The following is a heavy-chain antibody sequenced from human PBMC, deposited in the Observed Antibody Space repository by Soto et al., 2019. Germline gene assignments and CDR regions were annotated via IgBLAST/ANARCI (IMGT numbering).Heavy chain of an antibody. CDR2: RSDRGTS. CDR1: GFSVSTTY. Sequence: PGGSLRLSCAAPGFSVSTTYMSWVRQAPGKGLEGVSTRSDRGTSHFADPVTGRFSVSRDNSKNTLYLQMNGLRVDDTAIYYCAGDYASGGYDFRGQGTQVTVSS. CDR3: AGDYASGGYDF. D-gene: IGHD5-12*01. J-gene: IGHJ4*02. V-gene: IGHV3-53*01.